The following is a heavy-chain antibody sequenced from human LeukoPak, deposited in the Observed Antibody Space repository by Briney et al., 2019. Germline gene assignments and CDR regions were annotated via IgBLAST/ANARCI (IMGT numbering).Heavy chain of an antibody. Sequence: PGGSLRLSCAASGFTFDDYAMAWFRQAPGKGLEWVSVISGSGGNTYNADSVKGRFTISRDNSKNMLYLQMNSLRGEDTAVYYCAKGSDLWFRETWGQGTLVTVSS. CDR2: ISGSGGNT. V-gene: IGHV3-23*01. D-gene: IGHD3-10*01. CDR1: GFTFDDYA. J-gene: IGHJ4*02. CDR3: AKGSDLWFRET.